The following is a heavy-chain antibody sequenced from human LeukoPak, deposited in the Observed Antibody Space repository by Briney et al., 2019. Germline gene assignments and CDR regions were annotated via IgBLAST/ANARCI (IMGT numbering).Heavy chain of an antibody. Sequence: GGSLRLSCAASGFTFSNYAMHWVRQAPGKGLEWVAVISYDGSKKDYVDSVKGRFTISRDNSKNTLYLQMNSLRVKDTAVYYCARGAHKRDDYGGFFDHWGQGMLVTVSS. CDR3: ARGAHKRDDYGGFFDH. J-gene: IGHJ4*02. V-gene: IGHV3-30*04. D-gene: IGHD4-23*01. CDR1: GFTFSNYA. CDR2: ISYDGSKK.